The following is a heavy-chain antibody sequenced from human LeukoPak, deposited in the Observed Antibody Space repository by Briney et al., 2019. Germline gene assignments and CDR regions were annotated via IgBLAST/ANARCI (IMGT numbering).Heavy chain of an antibody. CDR2: ISSSGSTI. Sequence: GGSLRLSCSASGFTFTGYAMHWVRQAPGKGLEWVSYISSSGSTIYYADSVKGRFTISRDNAENSLYLQMNSLRAEDTAIYYCVVITWDYWGQGTLVTVSS. V-gene: IGHV3-48*03. D-gene: IGHD3-22*01. J-gene: IGHJ4*02. CDR3: VVITWDY. CDR1: GFTFTGYA.